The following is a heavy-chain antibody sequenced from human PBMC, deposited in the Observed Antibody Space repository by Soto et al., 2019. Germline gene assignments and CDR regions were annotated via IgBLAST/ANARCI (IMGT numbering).Heavy chain of an antibody. V-gene: IGHV3-48*02. CDR2: IGAGHSPL. D-gene: IGHD3-3*01. J-gene: IGHJ3*02. CDR3: ARDKPVGVDSFDI. Sequence: PGGSLRLSCDASGFTFEAFSMTWVRQPPGKGLEWVSYIGAGHSPLLYAASVKGRFTSSRDEAKKSVYLEIDTVRDEDTAIYFCARDKPVGVDSFDIWGQGTLVTVSS. CDR1: GFTFEAFS.